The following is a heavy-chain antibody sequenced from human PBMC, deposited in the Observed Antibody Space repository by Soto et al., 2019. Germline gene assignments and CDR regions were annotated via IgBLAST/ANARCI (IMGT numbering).Heavy chain of an antibody. CDR1: GFTFSSYS. J-gene: IGHJ4*02. CDR2: ISSSSSYI. Sequence: GGSLRLSCAASGFTFSSYSINWVRQAPGKGLEWVSSISSSSSYIYYAGSVKGRFTISRENAKNSQYLQMNSLRAEDTAVYYGARDGLYAIDGYYFDYWGQGTLVTVSS. CDR3: ARDGLYAIDGYYFDY. D-gene: IGHD2-8*01. V-gene: IGHV3-21*01.